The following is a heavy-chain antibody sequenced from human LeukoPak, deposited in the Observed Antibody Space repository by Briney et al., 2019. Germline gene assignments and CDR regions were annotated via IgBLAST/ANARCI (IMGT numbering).Heavy chain of an antibody. V-gene: IGHV3-53*01. CDR3: AREGLWFGESEH. CDR1: GFTVNNSY. D-gene: IGHD3-10*01. J-gene: IGHJ1*01. CDR2: IYSGGST. Sequence: GSLRLSCAASGFTVNNSYINWVRQAPGKGLEWVSVIYSGGSTYYADSVKGRFTISRDNSKNTLYLQMNSLRAEDTAVYYCAREGLWFGESEHWGQGTLVTVSS.